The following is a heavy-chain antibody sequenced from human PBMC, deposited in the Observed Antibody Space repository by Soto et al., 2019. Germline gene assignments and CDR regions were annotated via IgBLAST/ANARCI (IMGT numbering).Heavy chain of an antibody. V-gene: IGHV4-31*02. J-gene: IGHJ4*02. Sequence: RQHPGKGLEWIGCIYNSGSTYYTPSLKSRVTMSVDTSKNQFSLKLSSVTAADTAIYYCARACSGGSSHFEYWGPGTLVTVSS. D-gene: IGHD2-15*01. CDR3: ARACSGGSSHFEY. CDR2: IYNSGST.